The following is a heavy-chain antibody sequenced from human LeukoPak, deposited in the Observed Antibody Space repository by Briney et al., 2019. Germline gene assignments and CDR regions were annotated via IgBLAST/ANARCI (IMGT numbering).Heavy chain of an antibody. V-gene: IGHV1-18*01. D-gene: IGHD3-10*01. CDR1: GYTFTSYG. Sequence: GESLKISCKASGYTFTSYGISWVRQAPGQGLEWMGWISAYNGNTNYAQKLQGRVTMTTDTSTSTAYMELRSLRSDDTAVYYCARARWFGDYYFDYWGQGTLVTVSS. CDR3: ARARWFGDYYFDY. J-gene: IGHJ4*02. CDR2: ISAYNGNT.